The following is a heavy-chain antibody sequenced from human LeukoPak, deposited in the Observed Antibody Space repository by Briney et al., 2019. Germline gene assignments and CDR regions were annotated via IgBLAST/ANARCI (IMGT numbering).Heavy chain of an antibody. J-gene: IGHJ4*02. D-gene: IGHD5-24*01. CDR2: IYYSGST. CDR1: GGSISSYY. Sequence: SETLSLTCTVSGGSISSYYWSWIRQPPGKGLEWIGYIYYSGSTNHNPSLKSRVTISVDTSKNQFSLKLSSVTAADTAVYYCARHAEMATIRYFDYWGQGTLVTVSS. CDR3: ARHAEMATIRYFDY. V-gene: IGHV4-59*08.